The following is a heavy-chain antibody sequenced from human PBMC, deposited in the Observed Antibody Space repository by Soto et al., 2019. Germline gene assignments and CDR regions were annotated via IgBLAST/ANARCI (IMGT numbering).Heavy chain of an antibody. CDR1: GESINSGGCY. V-gene: IGHV4-31*03. CDR2: IYDSESA. J-gene: IGHJ4*02. D-gene: IGHD6-6*01. CDR3: ARASSSSSAADY. Sequence: QVQLQESGPGLVKPSQTLSLTCSVSGESINSGGCYWSWIRHHPGKGLEWIGYIYDSESAYYNPSLKSRVTISMDTSKNHFAMRLSSVTAADTAVYYCARASSSSSAADYWGQGTQVTVSS.